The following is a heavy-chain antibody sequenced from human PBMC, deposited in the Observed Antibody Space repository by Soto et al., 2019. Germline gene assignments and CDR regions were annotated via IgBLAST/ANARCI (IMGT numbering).Heavy chain of an antibody. CDR3: AKTATYDYVWGDYRYFFDH. Sequence: GWSLRLCCGASGFPFNTHGMAWFRQAPGKGLEWVSGISGGGDRTQYADGVKGRFTISRDNSKNTVDLQMTSLRAEDTATYYCAKTATYDYVWGDYRYFFDHWGQGTVVTVSS. CDR1: GFPFNTHG. CDR2: ISGGGDRT. V-gene: IGHV3-23*01. J-gene: IGHJ4*02. D-gene: IGHD3-16*02.